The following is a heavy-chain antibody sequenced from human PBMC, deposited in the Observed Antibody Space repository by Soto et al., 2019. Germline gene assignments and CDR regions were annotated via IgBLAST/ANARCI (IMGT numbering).Heavy chain of an antibody. J-gene: IGHJ3*02. V-gene: IGHV3-74*01. CDR1: GFTFSSYW. CDR2: VNNDGSDT. CDR3: ARGGSRHAYDI. D-gene: IGHD2-15*01. Sequence: GSLRLSCAASGFTFSSYWIHWVRQVPGKGLVWVSRVNNDGSDTTYADSVKGRFTISRDSTKNTVYLQMNSLRVEDTAVYYCARGGSRHAYDIWGQGTMVTVSS.